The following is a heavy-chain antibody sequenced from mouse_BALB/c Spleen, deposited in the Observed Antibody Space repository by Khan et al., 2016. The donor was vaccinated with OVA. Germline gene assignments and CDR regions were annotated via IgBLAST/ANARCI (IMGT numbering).Heavy chain of an antibody. V-gene: IGHV2-6-5*01. Sequence: VQLVESGPGLVAPSQSLSITCTVSGFSLTDYAVSWIRQPPGKGLEWLGVIWGGGSKYDNSAIKSRLSISKDNSRSQGFLNMNSMQTDDTAMYYCAKAPPYYRVDYWGQGTSVTVSS. CDR3: AKAPPYYRVDY. CDR1: GFSLTDYA. CDR2: IWGGGSK. J-gene: IGHJ4*01.